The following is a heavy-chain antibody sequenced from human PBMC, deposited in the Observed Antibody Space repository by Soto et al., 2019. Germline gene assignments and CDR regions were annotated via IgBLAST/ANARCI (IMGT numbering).Heavy chain of an antibody. V-gene: IGHV1-3*01. CDR1: GYTFTSYA. CDR2: INAGNGNT. CDR3: ARVIGGLYYFDY. J-gene: IGHJ4*02. Sequence: GASVKVSCKASGYTFTSYAMHWVRQAPGQRLEWMGWINAGNGNTKYSQKFQGRVTITRDTSASTAYMELSSLRSEDTAVYYCARVIGGLYYFDYWGQGTLVTVPS. D-gene: IGHD3-16*01.